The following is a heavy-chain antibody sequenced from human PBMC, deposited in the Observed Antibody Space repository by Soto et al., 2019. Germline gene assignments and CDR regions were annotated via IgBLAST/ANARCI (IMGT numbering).Heavy chain of an antibody. Sequence: GGSLRLSCAASGFIFSTYAMTWVRQAPGKGLEWVSVITSSGESTYYADSVKGRFTIFRDNFKDTVYLQMNSLRPEDTALYYCAKHERGSGFFDYWGQGTLVTVSS. J-gene: IGHJ4*02. CDR1: GFIFSTYA. CDR2: ITSSGEST. CDR3: AKHERGSGFFDY. D-gene: IGHD3-10*01. V-gene: IGHV3-23*01.